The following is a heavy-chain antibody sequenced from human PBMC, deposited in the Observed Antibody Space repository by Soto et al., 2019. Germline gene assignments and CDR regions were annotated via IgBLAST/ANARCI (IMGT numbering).Heavy chain of an antibody. V-gene: IGHV4-59*08. CDR2: IYYSGST. J-gene: IGHJ4*02. D-gene: IGHD3-3*01. CDR1: GGSIGSYY. Sequence: QVQLQESGPGLVKPSETLSLTCSVSGGSIGSYYWSWIRQPPGKGLEWIGYIYYSGSTNYNPSLRXRVTISVDTSKNQFSLKLSSVTAADTAVYYCARGGWRQIEYWGQGTLVTVSS. CDR3: ARGGWRQIEY.